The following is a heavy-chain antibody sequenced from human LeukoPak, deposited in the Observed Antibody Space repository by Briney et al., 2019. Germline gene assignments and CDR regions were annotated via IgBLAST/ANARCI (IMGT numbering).Heavy chain of an antibody. CDR1: GGTFSNYA. D-gene: IGHD3-9*01. V-gene: IGHV1-69*06. CDR3: ARMVANYDILTYYQNWFDP. Sequence: ASVKVSCKASGGTFSNYAIGWVRQAPGQGLEWMGGVIPIFSTANYAQKFQGRVTITADRSTSTAYMELRSLRSDDTAVYYCARMVANYDILTYYQNWFDPWGQGTLVTVSS. CDR2: VIPIFSTA. J-gene: IGHJ5*02.